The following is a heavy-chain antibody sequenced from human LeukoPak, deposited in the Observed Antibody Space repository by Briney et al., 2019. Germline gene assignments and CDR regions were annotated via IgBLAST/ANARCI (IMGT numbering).Heavy chain of an antibody. J-gene: IGHJ4*02. V-gene: IGHV3-66*01. CDR2: IYSGGST. CDR3: ARIAVAGNFLDY. Sequence: GSLLLSCAASGFTVSSNYMSWVRPAPGRGLEWVSVIYSGGSTYYADSVKGRFTISRDNSKNTLYLQMNSLRAEDTAVYYCARIAVAGNFLDYWGQGTLVTASS. D-gene: IGHD6-19*01. CDR1: GFTVSSNY.